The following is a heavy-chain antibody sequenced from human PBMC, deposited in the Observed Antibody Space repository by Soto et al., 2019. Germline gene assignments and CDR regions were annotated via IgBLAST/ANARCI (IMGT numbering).Heavy chain of an antibody. V-gene: IGHV1-46*01. CDR1: GYTFTNYN. Sequence: ASVKVSCKASGYTFTNYNIHWFRQAPGQGLEWLGIIRPSGINTAYAQRFQGRVTMTRDTSTGIANMELASLTSEDTAVYYCAREPKESFYFDYWGQGTLVTVSS. CDR2: IRPSGINT. J-gene: IGHJ4*02. CDR3: AREPKESFYFDY. D-gene: IGHD3-10*01.